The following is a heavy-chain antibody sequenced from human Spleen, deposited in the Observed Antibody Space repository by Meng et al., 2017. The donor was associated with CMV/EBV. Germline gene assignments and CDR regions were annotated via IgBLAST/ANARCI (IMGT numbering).Heavy chain of an antibody. D-gene: IGHD6-6*01. CDR1: GGPVSSGSYY. CDR3: ASRLYSSSSGWFDP. J-gene: IGHJ5*02. CDR2: IYYSGST. V-gene: IGHV4-61*01. Sequence: SGGPVSSGSYYWSWIRQPPGKGLEWIGYIYYSGSTNYNPSLKSRVTISVDTSKNQFSLKLSSVTAADTAVYYCASRLYSSSSGWFDPWGQGTLVTVSS.